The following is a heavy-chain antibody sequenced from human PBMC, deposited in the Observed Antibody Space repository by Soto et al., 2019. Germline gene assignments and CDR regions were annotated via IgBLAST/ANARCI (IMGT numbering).Heavy chain of an antibody. CDR3: ARDLSPYSDYYDESSSETWFDP. CDR2: ISGSGGST. J-gene: IGHJ5*02. D-gene: IGHD3-22*01. Sequence: GGSLRLSCAASGFTFSSYAMSWVRQAPGKGLEWVSAISGSGGSTYYADSVKGRFTISRDNSKNTLYLQMNSLRAEDTALYYCARDLSPYSDYYDESSSETWFDPWGQGTLVTVSS. V-gene: IGHV3-23*01. CDR1: GFTFSSYA.